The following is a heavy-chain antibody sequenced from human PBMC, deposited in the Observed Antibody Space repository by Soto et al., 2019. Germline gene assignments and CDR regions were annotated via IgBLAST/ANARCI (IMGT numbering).Heavy chain of an antibody. V-gene: IGHV4-38-2*01. J-gene: IGHJ1*01. D-gene: IGHD3-3*01. Sequence: SETLSLTCAVSGDSIISIYHWAWIRQPPGRGLECVASIYHSGTTYYNPSLKSRVTISVDTSKNQFSLNLRSVTAADSAVYYCARTGNVGYYQHFGQGNLVTVSS. CDR2: IYHSGTT. CDR3: ARTGNVGYYQH. CDR1: GDSIISIYH.